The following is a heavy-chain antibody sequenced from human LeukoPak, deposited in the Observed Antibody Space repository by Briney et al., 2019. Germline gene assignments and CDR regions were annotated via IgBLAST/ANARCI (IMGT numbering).Heavy chain of an antibody. D-gene: IGHD3-10*01. J-gene: IGHJ4*02. Sequence: GGSLRLSCAAPGFTVNRNYMIWVRQAPGKGLECVSVIYSGGTTWYADSVKGRFTISRDTNTLYLQMNSLRAEDTAVYYCARKSDSLLVREGDCWGQGTLVTVSS. V-gene: IGHV3-66*01. CDR2: IYSGGTT. CDR3: ARKSDSLLVREGDC. CDR1: GFTVNRNY.